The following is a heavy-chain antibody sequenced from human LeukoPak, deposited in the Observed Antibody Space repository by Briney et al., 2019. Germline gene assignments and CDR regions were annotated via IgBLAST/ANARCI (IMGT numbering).Heavy chain of an antibody. V-gene: IGHV1-18*01. Sequence: ASVKVSCKASGGTFSSYAISWLRQAPGQGLEWMGWISAYNGNTNYALKLQGRVTMATDTSTSTAYMELRSLRSDDTAVYYCARDQGVRGTYYYDSNGYYWGLDYWGQGTLVTVSS. D-gene: IGHD3-22*01. CDR1: GGTFSSYA. CDR2: ISAYNGNT. J-gene: IGHJ4*02. CDR3: ARDQGVRGTYYYDSNGYYWGLDY.